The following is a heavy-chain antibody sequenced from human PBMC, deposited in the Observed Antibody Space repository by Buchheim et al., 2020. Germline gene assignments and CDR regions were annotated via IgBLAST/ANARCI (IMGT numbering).Heavy chain of an antibody. Sequence: QVQLVQSGTEVKKPESSVKVSCKSSGDTFSYALSWVRQAPGQGLEWLGQINPTTGATKYAQKFQGRVTIAAGKPTTTVYMELRGLKSDDTALYFCARGGSDPPSTMGYFDYWGQGT. V-gene: IGHV1-69*06. J-gene: IGHJ4*02. CDR1: GDTFSYA. CDR2: INPTTGAT. CDR3: ARGGSDPPSTMGYFDY. D-gene: IGHD3-10*01.